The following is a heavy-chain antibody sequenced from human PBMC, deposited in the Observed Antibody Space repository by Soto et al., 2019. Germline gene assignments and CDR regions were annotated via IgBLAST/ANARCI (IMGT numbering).Heavy chain of an antibody. Sequence: GGSLRLSCAASGFTFSNYAMDWVRQAPGKGLEWVSAISTSGVSTYYTDSVKGRFTVSRDNSKDTLYLQMNSLRAEDTAVYYCARDGAIDSGRPTAIDIRGQGTMRTGSS. CDR3: ARDGAIDSGRPTAIDI. V-gene: IGHV3-23*01. D-gene: IGHD6-25*01. J-gene: IGHJ3*02. CDR2: ISTSGVST. CDR1: GFTFSNYA.